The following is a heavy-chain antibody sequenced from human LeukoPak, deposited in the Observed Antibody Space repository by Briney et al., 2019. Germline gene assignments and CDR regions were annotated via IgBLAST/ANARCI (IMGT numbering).Heavy chain of an antibody. CDR1: GFTFDDYA. CDR3: ARDYYPRKYSGYDP. D-gene: IGHD5-12*01. J-gene: IGHJ5*02. CDR2: INWNSGSI. V-gene: IGHV3-9*01. Sequence: AGGSLRLSCAASGFTFDDYAMHWVRQAPGKGLEWVSGINWNSGSIGYADSVKGRFTISRDNAKNSLYLQMNSLRAEDSAVYYCARDYYPRKYSGYDPFGQGTLVTVSS.